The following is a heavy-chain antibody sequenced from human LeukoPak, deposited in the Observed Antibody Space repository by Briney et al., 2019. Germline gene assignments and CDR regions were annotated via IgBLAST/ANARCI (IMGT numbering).Heavy chain of an antibody. V-gene: IGHV3-30-3*01. Sequence: GGSLRLSCAASGFTFSSYAMHWVRQAPGKGLEWVAVISYDGGNKFYADSVRGRFTISRDNSKNMLYLQMNSLRAEDTAVYYCARDAGVSPYYYYGMDVWGQGTTVTVSS. J-gene: IGHJ6*02. CDR2: ISYDGGNK. D-gene: IGHD3-10*01. CDR3: ARDAGVSPYYYYGMDV. CDR1: GFTFSSYA.